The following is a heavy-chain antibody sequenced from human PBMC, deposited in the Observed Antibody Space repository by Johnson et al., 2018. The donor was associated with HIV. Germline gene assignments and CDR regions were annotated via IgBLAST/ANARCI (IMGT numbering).Heavy chain of an antibody. CDR2: IGTAGDT. D-gene: IGHD6-19*01. J-gene: IGHJ3*02. CDR1: GFTVSSKY. Sequence: QLVESGGGVVQPGRSLRLSCAASGFTVSSKYMSWVRQAPGKGLEWVSVIGTAGDTYYPGSVKGRFTISRENANNSLYLQINSLRAGDTAVYYCVREGLMAPPYSSRSEGAFDIWGQGTMVTVSS. CDR3: VREGLMAPPYSSRSEGAFDI. V-gene: IGHV3-13*01.